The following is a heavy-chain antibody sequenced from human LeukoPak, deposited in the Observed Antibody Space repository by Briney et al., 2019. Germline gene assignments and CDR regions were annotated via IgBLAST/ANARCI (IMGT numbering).Heavy chain of an antibody. CDR2: IYTSGST. CDR1: GGSISSYY. CDR3: AREPGYCSSTSCFTYCYYMDV. D-gene: IGHD2-2*02. Sequence: PSETLSLTCTVSGGSISSYYWSWIRQPAGKGLEWIGRIYTSGSTNYNPSLKSRVTMSVDTSKNQFSLKLSSVTAADTAVYYCAREPGYCSSTSCFTYCYYMDVWGKGTTVTVSS. J-gene: IGHJ6*03. V-gene: IGHV4-4*07.